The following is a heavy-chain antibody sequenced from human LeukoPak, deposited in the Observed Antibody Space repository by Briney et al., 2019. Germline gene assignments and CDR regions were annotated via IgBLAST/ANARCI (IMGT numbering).Heavy chain of an antibody. Sequence: ASVKVSCKASGYTFTSHGISWVRQAPGQGLEWMGWISTYNDNTKYAQKFQGRVTLTTDQSTSTAYMELRGLRSDDTAVHYCARDSLDGYNYLGYWGQGTLVTVSS. J-gene: IGHJ4*02. V-gene: IGHV1-18*01. CDR3: ARDSLDGYNYLGY. CDR1: GYTFTSHG. CDR2: ISTYNDNT. D-gene: IGHD5-24*01.